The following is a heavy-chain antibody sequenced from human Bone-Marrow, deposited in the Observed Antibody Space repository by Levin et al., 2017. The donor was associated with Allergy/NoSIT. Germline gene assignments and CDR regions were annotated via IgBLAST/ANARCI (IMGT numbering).Heavy chain of an antibody. V-gene: IGHV4-34*01. CDR1: GGSFSGYY. CDR3: ARRGAAADHNWFDP. D-gene: IGHD6-13*01. J-gene: IGHJ5*02. CDR2: INHSGST. Sequence: SCAVYGGSFSGYYWSWIRQPPGKGLEWIGEINHSGSTNYNPSLKSRVTISVDTSKNQFSLKLSSVTAADTAVYYCARRGAAADHNWFDPWGQGTLVTVSS.